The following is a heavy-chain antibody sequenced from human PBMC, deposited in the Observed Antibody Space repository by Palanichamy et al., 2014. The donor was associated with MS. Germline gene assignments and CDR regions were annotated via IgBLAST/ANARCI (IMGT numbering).Heavy chain of an antibody. D-gene: IGHD2-15*01. V-gene: IGHV3-23*04. CDR1: GFTFSSYD. J-gene: IGHJ4*01. Sequence: EVQLVESGGNLVQPGGSLRLSCAASGFTFSSYDMSWVRQAPGKGLEWVSTIRGSGATVFYADSVKGRFTISRDNSKNTLYMEMNSLRAEDTAVYYCAKALWVVATPTTYYFDSWGQGSLVTVSS. CDR2: IRGSGATV. CDR3: AKALWVVATPTTYYFDS.